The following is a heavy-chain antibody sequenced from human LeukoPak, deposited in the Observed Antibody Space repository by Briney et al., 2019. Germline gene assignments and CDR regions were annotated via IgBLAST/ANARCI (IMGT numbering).Heavy chain of an antibody. Sequence: SETLSLTCTVSGGSISSYYWSWIRQPPGKGLEWIGYIYYSGSTNYNPSLKSRVTISVDTSKNQFSLKLSSVTAADTAVYYCAREGRYYYDSSGYRVGAFDIWGQGTMVTVSS. CDR2: IYYSGST. CDR1: GGSISSYY. CDR3: AREGRYYYDSSGYRVGAFDI. D-gene: IGHD3-22*01. V-gene: IGHV4-59*12. J-gene: IGHJ3*02.